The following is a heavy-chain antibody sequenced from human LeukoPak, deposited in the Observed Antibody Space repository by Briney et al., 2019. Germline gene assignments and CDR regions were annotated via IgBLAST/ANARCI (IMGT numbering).Heavy chain of an antibody. CDR1: GGSISSGSYY. V-gene: IGHV4-61*02. Sequence: PSQTLSLTCTVSGGSISSGSYYWSWIRQPAGKGLEWIGRIYTSGSTNYNPSLKSRVTISVDTSKNQFSLKLSSVTAADTAVYYCARDPGTTPLDYYYYMDVRGKGTTVTVSS. D-gene: IGHD1-7*01. CDR2: IYTSGST. CDR3: ARDPGTTPLDYYYYMDV. J-gene: IGHJ6*03.